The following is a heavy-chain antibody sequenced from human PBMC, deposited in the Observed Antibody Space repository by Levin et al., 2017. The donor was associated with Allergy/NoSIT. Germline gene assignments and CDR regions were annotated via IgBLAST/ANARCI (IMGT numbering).Heavy chain of an antibody. Sequence: KVSCKGSGYSFTSYWIGWVRQMPGKGLEWMGIIYPGDSDTRYSPSFQGQVTISADKSISTAYLQWSSLKASDTAMYYCARGPGIAVAPELVGWFDPWGQGTLVTVSS. D-gene: IGHD6-19*01. CDR1: GYSFTSYW. CDR3: ARGPGIAVAPELVGWFDP. J-gene: IGHJ5*02. CDR2: IYPGDSDT. V-gene: IGHV5-51*01.